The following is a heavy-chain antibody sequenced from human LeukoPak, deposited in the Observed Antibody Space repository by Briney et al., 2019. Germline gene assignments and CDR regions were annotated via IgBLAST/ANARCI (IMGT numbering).Heavy chain of an antibody. D-gene: IGHD5-18*01. CDR3: ASGIRDYYYYYYMDV. CDR2: IIPIFGTA. CDR1: GGTFSSYA. Sequence: ASVKVSCKASGGTFSSYAISWVRQAPGQGLEWMGGIIPIFGTANYAQKFQGRVTITTDESTSTAYMELSSLRSEDTAVYHCASGIRDYYYYYYMDVWGKGTTVTVSS. J-gene: IGHJ6*03. V-gene: IGHV1-69*05.